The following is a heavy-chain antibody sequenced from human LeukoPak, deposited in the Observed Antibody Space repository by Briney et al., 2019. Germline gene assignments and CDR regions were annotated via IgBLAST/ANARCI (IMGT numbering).Heavy chain of an antibody. CDR3: AKVGFSEMEWLLYSDH. CDR2: XSGSSGHT. V-gene: IGHV3-23*01. D-gene: IGHD3-3*01. J-gene: IGHJ4*02. CDR1: GLTFSSYA. Sequence: GGSLRLSCAASGLTFSSYAMSWVRQAPGKGLEWXXXXSGSSGHTYYADSVKGRFTISRDNSKNTLYLQMNSLRAEDTAVYYCAKVGFSEMEWLLYSDHWGQGTLVTVSS.